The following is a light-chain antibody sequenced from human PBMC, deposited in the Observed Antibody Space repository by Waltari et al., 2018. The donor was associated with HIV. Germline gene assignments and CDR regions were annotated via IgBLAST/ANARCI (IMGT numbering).Light chain of an antibody. CDR2: RNN. Sequence: QSVLTQPPSASGTPGQRVTISCSGSSSNIGSKYVYWYQQLPGTAPKLLIYRNNQRPSGVPDRISGSKSGTSASLAISGVRSEDEADYYCAAWDDSLLFGGGTKLTVL. J-gene: IGLJ2*01. CDR3: AAWDDSLL. CDR1: SSNIGSKY. V-gene: IGLV1-47*01.